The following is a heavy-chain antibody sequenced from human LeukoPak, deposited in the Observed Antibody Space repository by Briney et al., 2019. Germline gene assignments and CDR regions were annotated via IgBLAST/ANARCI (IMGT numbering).Heavy chain of an antibody. Sequence: ASVKVSCKASGDTFTNYGISWVRQAPGQGLEWMGWISTYTVETIYAQKFQGRVTLSTDTSTSTAYMELRSLRSDDTAVYYCARGEDRGYCSDGSCYSGGKMDYWGQGTLVIVSS. CDR2: ISTYTVET. CDR1: GDTFTNYG. D-gene: IGHD2-15*01. CDR3: ARGEDRGYCSDGSCYSGGKMDY. V-gene: IGHV1-18*01. J-gene: IGHJ4*02.